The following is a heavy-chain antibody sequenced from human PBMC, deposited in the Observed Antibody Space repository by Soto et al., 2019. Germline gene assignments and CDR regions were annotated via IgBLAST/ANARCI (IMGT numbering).Heavy chain of an antibody. J-gene: IGHJ6*02. CDR3: ARDRWGYGGSGAVAGFGSGMDV. CDR1: GFTFSSYS. D-gene: IGHD6-19*01. CDR2: ISSSSSTI. V-gene: IGHV3-48*02. Sequence: PGGSLRLSCAASGFTFSSYSMNWVRQAPGKGLEWVSYISSSSSTIYYADTVKGRFTISRDNAKNSLYLQMNSLRDEDTAVYYCARDRWGYGGSGAVAGFGSGMDVWGQGTTVTVSS.